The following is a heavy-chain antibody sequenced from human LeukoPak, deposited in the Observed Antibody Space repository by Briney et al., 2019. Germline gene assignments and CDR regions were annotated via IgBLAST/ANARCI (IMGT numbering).Heavy chain of an antibody. CDR3: ARCSPADAFDI. CDR2: IYYSGST. Sequence: SETLSLTCTVSGGSISSGGYYWSWIRQPPGKGLEWIGYIYYSGSTNYNPSLKSRVTISVDTSKNQFSLKLSSVTAADTAVYYCARCSPADAFDIWGQGTMVTVSS. CDR1: GGSISSGGYY. D-gene: IGHD3-10*02. V-gene: IGHV4-61*08. J-gene: IGHJ3*02.